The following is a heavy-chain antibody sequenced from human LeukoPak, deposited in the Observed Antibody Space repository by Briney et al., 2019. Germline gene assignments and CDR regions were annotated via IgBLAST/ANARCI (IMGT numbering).Heavy chain of an antibody. CDR1: GFTVSSNY. J-gene: IGHJ3*02. CDR2: IYSGGST. V-gene: IGHV3-53*01. D-gene: IGHD6-13*01. CDR3: ARDQDSSSWYNAFNI. Sequence: GGSLRLSCAASGFTVSSNYMSWVRQAPGKGLEWVSVIYSGGSTYYADSVKGRFTISRDNSKNTLYLQMNSLRAEDTAVYYCARDQDSSSWYNAFNIWGQGTMVTVSS.